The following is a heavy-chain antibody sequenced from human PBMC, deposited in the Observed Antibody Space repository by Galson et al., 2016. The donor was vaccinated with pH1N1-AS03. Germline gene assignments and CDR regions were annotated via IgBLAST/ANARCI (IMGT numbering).Heavy chain of an antibody. V-gene: IGHV4-39*01. D-gene: IGHD4-11*01. CDR3: AKTVFTDAFDI. Sequence: ETLSLTCTVSSGSISSRDHYWVWIRQTPGKGLEWIGHIYYSGNSYYNPSLKSRVNFSVDTSKNQFSLKLASVTAADTAVYYCAKTVFTDAFDIWSPGTRVSVSS. CDR2: IYYSGNS. J-gene: IGHJ3*02. CDR1: SGSISSRDHY.